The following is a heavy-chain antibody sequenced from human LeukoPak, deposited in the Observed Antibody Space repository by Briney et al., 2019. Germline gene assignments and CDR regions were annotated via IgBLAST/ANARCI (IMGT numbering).Heavy chain of an antibody. V-gene: IGHV4-34*01. J-gene: IGHJ6*03. CDR3: ARGLLGDTAMGPYYYYYYYMDV. D-gene: IGHD5-18*01. CDR2: INHSGST. Sequence: SETLSLTCAVYGGSFSGYYWSWIRQPPGKGLEWIGEINHSGSTNYNPSLKSRVTISVDTSKNQFSLKLSSVTAADTAVYYCARGLLGDTAMGPYYYYYYYMDVWGKGTTVAVSS. CDR1: GGSFSGYY.